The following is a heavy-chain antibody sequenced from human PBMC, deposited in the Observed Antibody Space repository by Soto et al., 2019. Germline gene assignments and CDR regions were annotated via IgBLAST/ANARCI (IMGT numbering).Heavy chain of an antibody. D-gene: IGHD3-3*01. V-gene: IGHV3-9*01. CDR1: GFTFDDYA. CDR2: ISWNSGSI. J-gene: IGHJ6*02. Sequence: EVQLVESGGGLVQPGRSLRLSCAASGFTFDDYAMHWVRQAPGKGLEWVSGISWNSGSIGYADSVKGRFTNSRDNAKKSLYLQMNSLRAEDTALYYCAKDYYGYYYYGMDVWGQGTTVTVSS. CDR3: AKDYYGYYYYGMDV.